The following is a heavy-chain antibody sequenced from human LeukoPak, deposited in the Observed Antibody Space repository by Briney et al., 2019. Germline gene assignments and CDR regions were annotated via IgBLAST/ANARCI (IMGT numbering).Heavy chain of an antibody. CDR2: MNPNSGNT. V-gene: IGHV1-8*01. CDR3: GRVLRRSSSCPVGY. D-gene: IGHD2-2*01. J-gene: IGHJ4*02. Sequence: ASVTVSCKASGYTFTSYYINWVRQATGQGLEWMGWMNPNSGNTGYAQKFQGRVTMTSNTSISTAYMELSSLRSEDTAVYYCGRVLRRSSSCPVGYCGQGTLATISS. CDR1: GYTFTSYY.